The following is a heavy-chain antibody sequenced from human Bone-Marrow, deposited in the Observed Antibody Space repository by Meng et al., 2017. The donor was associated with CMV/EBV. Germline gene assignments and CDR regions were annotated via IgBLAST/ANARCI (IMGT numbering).Heavy chain of an antibody. CDR2: INSDGSST. J-gene: IGHJ6*02. Sequence: GGSLRLSCAASGFTVSSYWMHWVRQAPGKGLVWVSRINSDGSSTSYADSVKGRFTISRDNAKNTLYLQMNSLRAEDTAVYYCASTSLNWNYQNYYYYGMDVWGQGTTVTVSS. CDR3: ASTSLNWNYQNYYYYGMDV. V-gene: IGHV3-74*01. CDR1: GFTVSSYW. D-gene: IGHD1-7*01.